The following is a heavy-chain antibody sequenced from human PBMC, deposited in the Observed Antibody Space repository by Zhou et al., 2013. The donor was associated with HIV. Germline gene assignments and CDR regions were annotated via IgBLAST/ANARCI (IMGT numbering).Heavy chain of an antibody. J-gene: IGHJ5*02. D-gene: IGHD6-6*01. Sequence: QVQLVQSGAEVKKPGSSVKVSCKASGGTFSSYAISWVRQAPGQGLEWMGRIIPILGIANYAQKFQGRVTITTDESTSTAYMELSSLRSEDTAVYYCALEYSSPGGWFDPWGQGTLVTVSS. CDR3: ALEYSSPGGWFDP. CDR1: GGTFSSYA. CDR2: IIPILGIA. V-gene: IGHV1-69*04.